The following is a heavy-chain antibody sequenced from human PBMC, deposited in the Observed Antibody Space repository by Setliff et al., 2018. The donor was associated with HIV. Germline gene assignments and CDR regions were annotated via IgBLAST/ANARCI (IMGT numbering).Heavy chain of an antibody. J-gene: IGHJ4*02. D-gene: IGHD1-26*01. Sequence: TSETLSLTCTVSGASIRSHYWSWVRQAPGKGLEWVANIKHDGSEKYYVDSVKGRFTISRDNAKNSLYLQMNSLRAEDTAVFYCARDRGGSDYFDYWGQGTLVTVSS. CDR1: GASIRSHY. CDR3: ARDRGGSDYFDY. CDR2: IKHDGSEK. V-gene: IGHV3-7*01.